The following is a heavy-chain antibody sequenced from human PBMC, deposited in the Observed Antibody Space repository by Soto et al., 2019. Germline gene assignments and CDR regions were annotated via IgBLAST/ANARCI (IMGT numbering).Heavy chain of an antibody. V-gene: IGHV4-4*07. D-gene: IGHD3-10*01. J-gene: IGHJ3*02. CDR3: ESPQYFGYDGAFKI. CDR1: GGSIIDFY. Sequence: SETLSLTCTVSGGSIIDFYWSWIRQPAGKGLEWIGRIHTSGSTNINPSLKTRVSLSVDTSRNQLSLTLTSVTAADTAACYCESPQYFGYDGAFKIWGQVTVVTVAS. CDR2: IHTSGST.